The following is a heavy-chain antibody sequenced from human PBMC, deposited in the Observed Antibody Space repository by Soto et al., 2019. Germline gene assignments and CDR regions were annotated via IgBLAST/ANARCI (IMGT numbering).Heavy chain of an antibody. CDR3: AREDSIIIPAVSDF. CDR1: GFAFNNYG. Sequence: GGSLRLSCTVSGFAFNNYGINWVRQAPGKGLEWVSSISKSDYTYYSDSVKGRFTISRDNAKDSVSLQMNTLRVEDTAVYYCAREDSIIIPAVSDFWGQGTLVTVSS. J-gene: IGHJ4*02. V-gene: IGHV3-21*01. D-gene: IGHD2-2*01. CDR2: ISKSDYT.